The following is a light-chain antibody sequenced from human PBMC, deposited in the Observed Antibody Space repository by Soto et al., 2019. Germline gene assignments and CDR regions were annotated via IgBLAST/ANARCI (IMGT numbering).Light chain of an antibody. CDR2: GAS. V-gene: IGKV1D-12*01. CDR3: QQADSFPLT. CDR1: QDISIL. J-gene: IGKJ4*01. Sequence: DIQMTQSPSSVSASIGDTVTITCRASQDISILLAWYQQKPRRAPKLLIYGASTLESWVPSRFSGRGSGTDFTLTISSLQPEDFATYFCQQADSFPLTFGGGTKVEIK.